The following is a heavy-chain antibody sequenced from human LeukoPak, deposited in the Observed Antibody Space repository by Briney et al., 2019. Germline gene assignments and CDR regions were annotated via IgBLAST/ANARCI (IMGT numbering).Heavy chain of an antibody. J-gene: IGHJ4*02. CDR3: ARARWQLVPYFDS. V-gene: IGHV1-2*02. CDR1: GYTFTDYY. D-gene: IGHD6-6*01. CDR2: INPNSGGT. Sequence: GASVKVSCKASGYTFTDYYMHWVRQAPGQGLEWMGWINPNSGGTNFAQKFQGRGAMTRDTSISTAYMELGSLRSDDTAVYYCARARWQLVPYFDSWGQGTLVTVSS.